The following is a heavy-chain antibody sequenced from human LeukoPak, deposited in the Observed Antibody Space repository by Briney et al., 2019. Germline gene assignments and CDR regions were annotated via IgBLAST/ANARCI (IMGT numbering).Heavy chain of an antibody. CDR3: ARVDFNSGSYLLDY. CDR2: ISAYNGNT. Sequence: ASVKVSCKASGYTFTSYGISWVRQAPGQGLEWMGWISAYNGNTNYAQKLQGTVTMTTDTSTSTAYMELRSLRSDDTAVYYCARVDFNSGSYLLDYWGQGTLVTVSS. V-gene: IGHV1-18*01. J-gene: IGHJ4*02. CDR1: GYTFTSYG. D-gene: IGHD1-26*01.